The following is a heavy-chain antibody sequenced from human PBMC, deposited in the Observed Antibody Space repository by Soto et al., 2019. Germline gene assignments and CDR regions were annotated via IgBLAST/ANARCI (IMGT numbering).Heavy chain of an antibody. Sequence: SGPTLVNPTQTLTLTCTFSGFSLSTSGVGVGWIRQPPGKALECLAVIYWDDDKRYSPSLKSRLTITKDTSKNQVVLTSTNMDPVDTATYYCAHRRSSEDWNDYGLFDYWGQGTLVTVAS. CDR3: AHRRSSEDWNDYGLFDY. V-gene: IGHV2-5*02. J-gene: IGHJ4*02. CDR1: GFSLSTSGVG. D-gene: IGHD1-1*01. CDR2: IYWDDDK.